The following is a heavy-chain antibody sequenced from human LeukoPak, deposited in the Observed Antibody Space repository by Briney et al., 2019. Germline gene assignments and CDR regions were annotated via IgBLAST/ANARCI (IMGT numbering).Heavy chain of an antibody. V-gene: IGHV4-59*01. CDR3: ARGVAGTTYYDISTGYYNVDYFDY. J-gene: IGHJ4*02. CDR1: GGSISSYY. D-gene: IGHD3-9*01. CDR2: ISYSGST. Sequence: SETLSLTCTVSGGSISSYYWSWIRQPPGKGLEWIGYISYSGSTNYSPSLKSRVTISIETSKNQFSLKLSSVTAADAAVYYCARGVAGTTYYDISTGYYNVDYFDYWGQGTLVTVSS.